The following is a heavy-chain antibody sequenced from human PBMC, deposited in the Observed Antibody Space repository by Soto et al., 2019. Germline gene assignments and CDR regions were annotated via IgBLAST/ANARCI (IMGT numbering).Heavy chain of an antibody. D-gene: IGHD4-17*01. V-gene: IGHV4-30-4*02. CDR3: ARDLLDTTVFYCFDA. CDR2: IYHSGSS. Sequence: SDTLSLTSTVSGGSLSSGTYYWSWIRQPPGKGLEWIGYIYHSGSSQSNPSLKSRVTISIDTSKNQFSLELRSVTAADTAVYYCARDLLDTTVFYCFDAWRHLRLVT. CDR1: GGSLSSGTYY. J-gene: IGHJ5*01.